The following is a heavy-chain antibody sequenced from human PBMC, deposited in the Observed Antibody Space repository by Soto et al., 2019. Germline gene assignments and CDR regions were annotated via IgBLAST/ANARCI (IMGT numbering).Heavy chain of an antibody. CDR3: ARDGYSGNGFDY. J-gene: IGHJ4*02. CDR1: GFTFSTYA. CDR2: IWYDGSNK. V-gene: IGHV3-33*01. D-gene: IGHD5-12*01. Sequence: QVQLVESGGGEVQPGRSLRLSCAASGFTFSTYAIHWVRQAPGKGLEWVAIIWYDGSNKHYADSVKGRFTVSRDNSKNTSYLQMNRLRAEDTAVYYCARDGYSGNGFDYWGQGTLVTVSS.